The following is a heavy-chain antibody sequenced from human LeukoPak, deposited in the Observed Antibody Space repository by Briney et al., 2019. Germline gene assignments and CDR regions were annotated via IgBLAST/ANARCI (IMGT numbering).Heavy chain of an antibody. J-gene: IGHJ3*02. CDR3: ARGSDGILRSDAFDI. CDR1: GGSISSGSYC. D-gene: IGHD3-10*02. V-gene: IGHV4-61*02. CDR2: IYTSGST. Sequence: SETLSLTCTVSGGSISSGSYCWSWIRQPAGMGLEWIGRIYTSGSTNYNPTLKSRVTISVDTSKYQYSLKLRSVTAADTAVYYCARGSDGILRSDAFDIWGQGTMVTVSS.